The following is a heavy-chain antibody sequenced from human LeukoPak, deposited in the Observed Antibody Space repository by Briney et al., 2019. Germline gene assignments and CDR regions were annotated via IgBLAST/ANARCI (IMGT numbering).Heavy chain of an antibody. CDR3: AREALPRGYYSSPRHMDV. D-gene: IGHD6-13*01. J-gene: IGHJ6*03. CDR1: GFTFSSYW. V-gene: IGHV3-7*01. CDR2: IKQDGSEK. Sequence: GGSLRLSCAASGFTFSSYWLSWVRQAPGKGLEWVANIKQDGSEKYYVDSVKGRFTISRDSAKNSLYLQMNSLRAEDTAVYYCAREALPRGYYSSPRHMDVWGKGTTVTVSS.